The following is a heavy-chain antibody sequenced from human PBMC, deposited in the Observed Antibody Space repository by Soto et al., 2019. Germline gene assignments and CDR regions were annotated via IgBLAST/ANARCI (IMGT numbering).Heavy chain of an antibody. V-gene: IGHV3-23*01. CDR3: AKVFEGLVLVLYYFDY. D-gene: IGHD2-2*01. Sequence: GGSLRLSCAASGFTFSSYAISWVRQAPGKGLEWVSAISGSGGSTYYADSVKGRFTISRDNSKNTLYLQMNSLRAEDTAVYYCAKVFEGLVLVLYYFDYWGQGTLVSVSS. CDR1: GFTFSSYA. CDR2: ISGSGGST. J-gene: IGHJ4*02.